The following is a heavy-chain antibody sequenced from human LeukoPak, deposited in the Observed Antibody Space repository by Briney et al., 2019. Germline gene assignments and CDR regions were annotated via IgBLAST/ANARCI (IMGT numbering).Heavy chain of an antibody. CDR3: ARDLYGVYAAY. D-gene: IGHD4-17*01. Sequence: PGGSLRLSCAASGFTFSIYWMHWVRQAPGKGLWWVSRINTNGGRTRSADSVKARFTISRDKAPNTLYLQISSLRAADTAVYFCARDLYGVYAAYWGQGALVTVSS. J-gene: IGHJ4*02. CDR2: INTNGGRT. CDR1: GFTFSIYW. V-gene: IGHV3-74*01.